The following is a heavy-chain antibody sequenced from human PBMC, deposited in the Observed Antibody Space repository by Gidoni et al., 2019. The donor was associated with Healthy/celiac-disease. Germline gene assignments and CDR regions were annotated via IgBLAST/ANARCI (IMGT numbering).Heavy chain of an antibody. CDR1: GGTFSSYA. CDR3: ARGIYDYVWGSYRYNGLDY. CDR2: IIPIFGTA. J-gene: IGHJ4*02. D-gene: IGHD3-16*02. V-gene: IGHV1-69*01. Sequence: QVQLVQSGAEVTKPGSSVTVSCKASGGTFSSYAISWVRQAPGQGLEWMGGIIPIFGTANYAQKFQGRVTITADESTSTAYMELSSLRSEDTAVYYCARGIYDYVWGSYRYNGLDYWGQGTLVTVSS.